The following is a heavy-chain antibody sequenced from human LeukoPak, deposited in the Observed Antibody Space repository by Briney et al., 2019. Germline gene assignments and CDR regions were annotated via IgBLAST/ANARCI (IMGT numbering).Heavy chain of an antibody. Sequence: ASVKVSCKASGYTFTGYYMHWVRQAPGQGLEWMGWINPNSGGTNYAQKFQGRVTMTRDTFISTAYMELSRLRSDDTAVYYCARGRGYCSSTSCYTGKNWFDPWGQGTLVTVSS. CDR2: INPNSGGT. J-gene: IGHJ5*02. CDR3: ARGRGYCSSTSCYTGKNWFDP. V-gene: IGHV1-2*02. CDR1: GYTFTGYY. D-gene: IGHD2-2*02.